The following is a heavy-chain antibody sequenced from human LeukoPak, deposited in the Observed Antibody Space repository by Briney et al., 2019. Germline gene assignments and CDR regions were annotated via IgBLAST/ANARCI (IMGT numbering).Heavy chain of an antibody. V-gene: IGHV1-2*02. CDR2: INPYSGGT. CDR3: ARLGLTVTSDIDW. J-gene: IGHJ4*02. Sequence: ASVKVSCKASGSTFIDYYIHWVRQAPGQGLEWMGWINPYSGGTNYAQKFQGRVTMTRDTSISTAYMELNSLRSDDTAVYYCARLGLTVTSDIDWWGQGTLITVSS. CDR1: GSTFIDYY. D-gene: IGHD4-17*01.